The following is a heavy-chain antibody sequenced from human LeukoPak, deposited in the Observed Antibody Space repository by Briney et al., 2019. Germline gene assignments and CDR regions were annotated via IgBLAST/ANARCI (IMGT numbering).Heavy chain of an antibody. CDR3: ARGRGYNAFDI. CDR2: INHSGST. CDR1: GGSFRGYY. J-gene: IGHJ3*02. Sequence: PSETLSLTCAVYGGSFRGYYWSWIRQPPGKGLEWIGEINHSGSTNYNPSLKSRVTISVDTSKNQFSLKLISETAANTAVYYCARGRGYNAFDIWGQGTMVTVSS. V-gene: IGHV4-34*01. D-gene: IGHD5-18*01.